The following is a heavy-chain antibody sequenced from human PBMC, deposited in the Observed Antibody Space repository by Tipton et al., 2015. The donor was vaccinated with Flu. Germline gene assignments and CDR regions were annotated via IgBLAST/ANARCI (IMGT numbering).Heavy chain of an antibody. D-gene: IGHD2-2*01. CDR1: GFTFDDYP. CDR2: INWKENSE. V-gene: IGHV3-9*01. Sequence: SLRLSCAASGFTFDDYPFHWVRQVPGKGLEWVSSINWKENSEFYADSVKGRFAISRDNAKNSLYLQMDSLRPEDTALYFCTRDRIPSSSMDYFFYTAMDVWGLGTMVTVSS. CDR3: TRDRIPSSSMDYFFYTAMDV. J-gene: IGHJ6*02.